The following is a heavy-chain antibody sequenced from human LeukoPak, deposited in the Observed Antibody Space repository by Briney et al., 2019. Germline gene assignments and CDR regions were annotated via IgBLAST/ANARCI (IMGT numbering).Heavy chain of an antibody. Sequence: SETLSLTCTVSGGSISSYYWSWIRQPPGKGLEWIGYIYYSGSTNYNPFLKSRVTISVDTSKNQFSLKLSSVTAADTAVYYCARDSSYSSSWGDWYFDLWGRGTLVTVSS. CDR2: IYYSGST. J-gene: IGHJ2*01. CDR1: GGSISSYY. D-gene: IGHD6-13*01. V-gene: IGHV4-59*01. CDR3: ARDSSYSSSWGDWYFDL.